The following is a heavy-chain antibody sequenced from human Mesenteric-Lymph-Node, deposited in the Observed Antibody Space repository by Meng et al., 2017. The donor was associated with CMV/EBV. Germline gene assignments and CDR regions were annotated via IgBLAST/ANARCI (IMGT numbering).Heavy chain of an antibody. CDR3: ARPGILEELERAPQRYYYYYYGMDV. J-gene: IGHJ6*02. Sequence: GGSLRLSCAASGFTFSSYSMNWVRQAPGKGLEWVSSISSSSSYIYYADSVKGRFTISGDNAKNSLYLQMNSLRAEDTAVYYCARPGILEELERAPQRYYYYYYGMDVWGQGTTVTVSS. CDR1: GFTFSSYS. CDR2: ISSSSSYI. V-gene: IGHV3-21*01. D-gene: IGHD1-1*01.